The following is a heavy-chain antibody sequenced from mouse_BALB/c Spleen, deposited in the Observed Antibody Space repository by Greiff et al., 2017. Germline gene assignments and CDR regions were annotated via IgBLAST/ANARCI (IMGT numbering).Heavy chain of an antibody. CDR2: IWGDGST. V-gene: IGHV2-6-7*01. D-gene: IGHD2-4*01. CDR3: AREGNDYDYAMDY. Sequence: VQGVESGPGLVAPSQSLSITCTVSGFSLTGYGVNWVRQPPGKGLEWLGMIWGDGSTDYNSALKSRLSISKDNSKSQVFLKMNSLQTDDTARYYCAREGNDYDYAMDYWGQGTSVTVSS. CDR1: GFSLTGYG. J-gene: IGHJ4*01.